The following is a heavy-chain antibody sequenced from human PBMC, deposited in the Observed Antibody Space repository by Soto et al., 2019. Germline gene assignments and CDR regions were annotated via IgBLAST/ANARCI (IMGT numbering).Heavy chain of an antibody. CDR1: GYNFGSYG. CDR2: ISAYNGRT. V-gene: IGHV1-18*01. Sequence: QLHLVQSGSEVKKPGASVKVACKASGYNFGSYGISWVRQAPGQGLEWMGWISAYNGRTNYAQKLQGRVTMTTDSSTTTAYMEVRSLRSDDTAVYVCARGNGQMDVWGQGTTVTVSS. J-gene: IGHJ6*02. D-gene: IGHD1-1*01. CDR3: ARGNGQMDV.